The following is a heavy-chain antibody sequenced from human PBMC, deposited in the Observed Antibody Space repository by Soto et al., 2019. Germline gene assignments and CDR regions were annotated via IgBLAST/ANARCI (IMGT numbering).Heavy chain of an antibody. Sequence: KPSETLSLTCTVSGGSISSGGYYWSWIRQHPGKGLEWIGYIYYSGSTYYNPSLKSRVTISVDTSKNQFSLKLSSVTAADTAVYYCARAGDSSGYYYFGFDPWGQGTLVTVS. CDR2: IYYSGST. J-gene: IGHJ5*02. CDR1: GGSISSGGYY. D-gene: IGHD3-22*01. CDR3: ARAGDSSGYYYFGFDP. V-gene: IGHV4-31*03.